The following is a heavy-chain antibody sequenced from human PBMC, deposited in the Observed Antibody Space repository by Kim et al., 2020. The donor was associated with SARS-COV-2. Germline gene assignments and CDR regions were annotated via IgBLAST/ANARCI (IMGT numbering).Heavy chain of an antibody. Sequence: GGSLRLSCAASGFTFSSYGMHWVRQAPGKGLEWVAVIWYDGSNKYYADSVKGRFTISRDNSENTLYLQMNSLRAEDTAVYYCARLSYFGVAPHYYYYYYGMDGWGQGTTVTVSS. CDR1: GFTFSSYG. V-gene: IGHV3-33*01. D-gene: IGHD3-3*01. CDR3: ARLSYFGVAPHYYYYYYGMDG. CDR2: IWYDGSNK. J-gene: IGHJ6*02.